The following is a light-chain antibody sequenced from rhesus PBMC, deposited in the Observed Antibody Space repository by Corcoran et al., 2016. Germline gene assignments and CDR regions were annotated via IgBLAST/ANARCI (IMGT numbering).Light chain of an antibody. CDR3: QHYYSTPRT. V-gene: IGKV1-25*01. CDR2: EAS. CDR1: QGITND. Sequence: DIQMTQSPSSLSASVGDRVTITCRASQGITNDLAWYQQKPGETPKLLIYEASSLQSGIPSRFSGSGSGTDFTLTISSLQSEEFATYYCQHYYSTPRTFGQGTKVEIK. J-gene: IGKJ1*01.